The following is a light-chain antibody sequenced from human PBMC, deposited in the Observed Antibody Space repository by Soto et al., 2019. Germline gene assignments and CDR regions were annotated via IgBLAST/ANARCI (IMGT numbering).Light chain of an antibody. V-gene: IGKV3-15*01. CDR3: QQYNNWPPLT. CDR1: QSVSGN. CDR2: GAS. Sequence: EIVLTQSPATLSVSPGERATLSCRASQSVSGNLAWYQQKPGQAPRLLMYGASIRATGFPDRFSGSGSGTEFTLTISSLQSEDFAVYYCQQYNNWPPLTFGGGTKVDIK. J-gene: IGKJ4*01.